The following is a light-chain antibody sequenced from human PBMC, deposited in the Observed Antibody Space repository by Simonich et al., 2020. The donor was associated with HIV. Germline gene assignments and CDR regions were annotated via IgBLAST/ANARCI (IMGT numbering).Light chain of an antibody. J-gene: IGLJ2*01. CDR2: QDS. CDR1: KLGDKY. CDR3: QAWDSSLVV. Sequence: SYELAQPPSVSVSPGQTASITCSEDKLGDKYACWYQLKPGQSPVLVIYQDSKRPSGIPERFSGSNSGNTATLTISGTQAMDEADYYCQAWDSSLVVFGGGTKLTVL. V-gene: IGLV3-1*01.